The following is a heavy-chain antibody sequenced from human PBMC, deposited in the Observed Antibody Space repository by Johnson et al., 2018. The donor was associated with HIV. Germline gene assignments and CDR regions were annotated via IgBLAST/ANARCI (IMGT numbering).Heavy chain of an antibody. CDR3: ARD. CDR1: GLTFSSYG. J-gene: IGHJ3*01. V-gene: IGHV3-30*19. Sequence: QVQLVESGGGVVQPGGSLRLSCAASGLTFSSYGMHWVRQAPGKGLEWVAVISYDGSNKYYADSVKGRFTISRDNSKNTLYLQMNSLRAEDTAVYYCARDWGQGTMVTVSS. CDR2: ISYDGSNK.